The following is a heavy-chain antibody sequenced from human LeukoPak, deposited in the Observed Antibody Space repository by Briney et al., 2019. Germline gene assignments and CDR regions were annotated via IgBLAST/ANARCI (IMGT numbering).Heavy chain of an antibody. CDR2: IYNSGNT. V-gene: IGHV4-4*07. J-gene: IGHJ3*02. CDR3: ARDYRVETGVVAFDI. CDR1: GGSVSTYY. D-gene: IGHD2-8*02. Sequence: PSETLSLTSTVCGGSVSTYYWNWIRQPAGKGLEWIGHIYNSGNTNYNPSLKGRGTISVDRSRNMFSLKLSSVTAADTAVYYCARDYRVETGVVAFDIWGQGTMVTASS.